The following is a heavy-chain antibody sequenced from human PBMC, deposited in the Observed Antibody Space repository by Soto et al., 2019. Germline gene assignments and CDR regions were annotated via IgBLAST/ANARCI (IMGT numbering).Heavy chain of an antibody. CDR1: GGSISSYY. V-gene: IGHV4-4*07. Sequence: SETLSLTCTVSGGSISSYYWSWIRQPAGKGLEWIGRIYTSGSTNYNPSLKSRVTMSVDTSKNQFSLKLSSVTAADTAVYYCARIFRYYGSGSPNWFDPWGQGTLVTVSS. CDR3: ARIFRYYGSGSPNWFDP. CDR2: IYTSGST. D-gene: IGHD3-10*01. J-gene: IGHJ5*02.